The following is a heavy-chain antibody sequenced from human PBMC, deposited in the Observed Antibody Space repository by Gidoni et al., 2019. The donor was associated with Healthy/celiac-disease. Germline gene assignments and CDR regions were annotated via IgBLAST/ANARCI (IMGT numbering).Heavy chain of an antibody. CDR3: ARRLHSSSWHGADFQH. J-gene: IGHJ1*01. V-gene: IGHV4-39*01. CDR2: IYYSGST. Sequence: SIYYSGSTYYNPSLKSRVTISVDTSKNQFSLKLSSVTAADTAVYYCARRLHSSSWHGADFQHWGQGTLVTVSS. D-gene: IGHD6-13*01.